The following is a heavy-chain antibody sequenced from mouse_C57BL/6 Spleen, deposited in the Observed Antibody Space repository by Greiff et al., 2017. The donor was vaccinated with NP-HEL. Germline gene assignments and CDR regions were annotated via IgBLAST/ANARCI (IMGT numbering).Heavy chain of an antibody. CDR1: GYTFTSYW. V-gene: IGHV1-52*01. J-gene: IGHJ4*01. D-gene: IGHD2-4*01. CDR2: IDPSDSET. Sequence: VQLQQSGAELVRPGSSVKLSCKASGYTFTSYWMHWVKQRPIQGLEWIGNIDPSDSETHYNQKFKDKATLTVDKSSSTAYMQLSSLTSEDSAVYYCARGDYDEGGYAMDYWGQGTSVTVSS. CDR3: ARGDYDEGGYAMDY.